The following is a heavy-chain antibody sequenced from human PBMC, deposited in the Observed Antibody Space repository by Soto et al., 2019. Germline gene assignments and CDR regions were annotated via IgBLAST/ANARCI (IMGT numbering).Heavy chain of an antibody. Sequence: TSETLSLTCTVSGGSISSYYWSWIRQPPGKGLEWIGYIYYSGSTNYSPSPKSRVTISVDTSKNQFSLKLSSVTAADTAVYYCARLIYGSGSLDAFDIWGQGTMVTVSS. CDR2: IYYSGST. J-gene: IGHJ3*02. V-gene: IGHV4-59*01. CDR3: ARLIYGSGSLDAFDI. CDR1: GGSISSYY. D-gene: IGHD3-10*01.